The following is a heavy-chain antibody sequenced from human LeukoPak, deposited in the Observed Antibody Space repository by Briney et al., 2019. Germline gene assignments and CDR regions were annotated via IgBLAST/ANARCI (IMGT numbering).Heavy chain of an antibody. Sequence: ASVKVSCKAFGYTFTSNYMHWVRQAPGQGPEWMGVISPSGGSTTYAQKFQGRVTLTRDMSTSTDYLELSSLRSEDTAVYYCATDYDILTGYFSVGYWGQGTLVTVSS. J-gene: IGHJ4*02. D-gene: IGHD3-9*01. CDR2: ISPSGGST. V-gene: IGHV1-46*01. CDR3: ATDYDILTGYFSVGY. CDR1: GYTFTSNY.